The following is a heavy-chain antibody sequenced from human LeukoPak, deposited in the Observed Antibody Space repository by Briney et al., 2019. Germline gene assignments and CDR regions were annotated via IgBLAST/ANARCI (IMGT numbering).Heavy chain of an antibody. V-gene: IGHV3-23*01. CDR1: GFTFSSYA. CDR3: ATYRQVLLPFES. J-gene: IGHJ4*02. D-gene: IGHD2-8*02. CDR2: ISGSGGST. Sequence: GGSLRLSCAASGFTFSSYAMSWVRQAPGKGLEWVSTISGSGGSTYYADSVKGRFTISRDNSKSTLSLQMNSLRAEDTAIYYCATYRQVLLPFESWGQGTLVTVSS.